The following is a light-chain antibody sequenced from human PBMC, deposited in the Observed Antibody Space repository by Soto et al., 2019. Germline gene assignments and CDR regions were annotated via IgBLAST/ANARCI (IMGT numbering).Light chain of an antibody. V-gene: IGKV1-39*01. CDR3: QQAYSFPLT. J-gene: IGKJ5*01. CDR1: QSISSY. CDR2: AAS. Sequence: DIQMTQSPSSLSASVGDRVTITCRASQSISSYLNWYQQKPGKAPKLLIYAASNLQSGVPSRFSGTGSGTDFTLTISSLQPEDFATYYCQQAYSFPLTFGQGTRLEIK.